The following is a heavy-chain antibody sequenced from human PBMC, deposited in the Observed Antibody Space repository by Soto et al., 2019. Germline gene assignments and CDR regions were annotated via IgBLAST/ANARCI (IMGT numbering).Heavy chain of an antibody. Sequence: QVQLVQYGAEVKKPGSSVTVSCKASGGTFSSYTISWVRQAPGQGLEWMGGIIPIFGTANYAQKFQGRVTITADESTSTAYMELSSLRSEDTAVYYCARGNHRWLQLWYFELWGRGTLVTVSS. CDR1: GGTFSSYT. D-gene: IGHD5-12*01. CDR2: IIPIFGTA. V-gene: IGHV1-69*12. J-gene: IGHJ2*01. CDR3: ARGNHRWLQLWYFEL.